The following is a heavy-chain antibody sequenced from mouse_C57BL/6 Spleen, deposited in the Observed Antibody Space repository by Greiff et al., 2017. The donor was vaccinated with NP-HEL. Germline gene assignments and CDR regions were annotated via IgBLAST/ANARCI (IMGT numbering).Heavy chain of an antibody. CDR3: TTPLGFTTVVDDY. Sequence: EVQLQQSGAELVRPGASVKLSCTASGFNIKDDYMHWVKQRPEQGLEWIGWIDPENGDTEYASKFQGKATITADTSSNTAYLQLSSLTSEDTAVYYCTTPLGFTTVVDDYWGQSTTLTVSS. J-gene: IGHJ2*01. CDR1: GFNIKDDY. V-gene: IGHV14-4*01. D-gene: IGHD1-1*01. CDR2: IDPENGDT.